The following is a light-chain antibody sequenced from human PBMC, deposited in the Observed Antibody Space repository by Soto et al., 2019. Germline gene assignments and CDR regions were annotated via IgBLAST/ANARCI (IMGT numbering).Light chain of an antibody. CDR2: KTS. V-gene: IGKV1-5*03. Sequence: DIQMTQSPSTLSASVGDRVTITCRASQNINSWLAWYQQKPGKAPKLLIYKTSNLESGVPSRFSGSGSGKEFYLTISTLQPDDFATYYCQQYKSFSLTFGGGTRVEVK. J-gene: IGKJ4*01. CDR1: QNINSW. CDR3: QQYKSFSLT.